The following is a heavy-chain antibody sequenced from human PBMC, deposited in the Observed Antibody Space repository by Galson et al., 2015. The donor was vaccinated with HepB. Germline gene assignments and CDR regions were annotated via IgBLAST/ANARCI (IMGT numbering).Heavy chain of an antibody. Sequence: ETLSLTCTVSGDSISTSRWHWGWIRQPPGKGLEWIGSIYFTGSTYYNPSLKSRVTISMDAPKNQFSLELNSVTAADTAVYYCAAHRGPAGPDQWGQGTLGTVSS. CDR2: IYFTGST. V-gene: IGHV4-39*01. CDR1: GDSISTSRWH. J-gene: IGHJ4*02. CDR3: AAHRGPAGPDQ. D-gene: IGHD5-24*01.